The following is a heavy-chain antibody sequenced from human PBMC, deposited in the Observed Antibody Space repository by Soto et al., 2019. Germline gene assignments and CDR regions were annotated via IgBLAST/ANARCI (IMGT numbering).Heavy chain of an antibody. CDR1: GYTFTSYY. V-gene: IGHV1-46*01. D-gene: IGHD3-22*01. Sequence: ASVKVSCKASGYTFTSYYMHWVRQAPGQGLEWMGIINPSGGSTSYAQKFQGRVTMTRDTSTSTVYMEMSSLRSEDTAVYYCARPDNYDSSGSYYRDQIDYYGMDVWGQGTTVTVSS. CDR2: INPSGGST. J-gene: IGHJ6*02. CDR3: ARPDNYDSSGSYYRDQIDYYGMDV.